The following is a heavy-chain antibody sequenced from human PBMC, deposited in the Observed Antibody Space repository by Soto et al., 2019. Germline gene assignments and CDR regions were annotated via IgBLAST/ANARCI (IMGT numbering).Heavy chain of an antibody. CDR2: IYYSGST. CDR3: ARGGREDIVVGMRLVKPEDYYYYGMDV. J-gene: IGHJ6*02. D-gene: IGHD2-15*01. V-gene: IGHV4-59*01. Sequence: SETLSLTCTVSGGSISSYYWSWIRQPPGKGLEWIGYIYYSGSTNYNPSLKSRVTISVDTSKNQFSLKLSSVTAADTAVYYCARGGREDIVVGMRLVKPEDYYYYGMDVWGQGTTVTVSS. CDR1: GGSISSYY.